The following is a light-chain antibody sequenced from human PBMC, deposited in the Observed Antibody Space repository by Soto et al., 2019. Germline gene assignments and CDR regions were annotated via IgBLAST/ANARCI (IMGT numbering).Light chain of an antibody. J-gene: IGKJ2*01. CDR3: HQYDNTPQT. V-gene: IGKV3-20*01. CDR1: QSVSFY. CDR2: AAS. Sequence: EIVLAQSPATLSSSPVERATLSCRASQSVSFYFACYQQKPGQAPRVLIYAASISATGIPDRFSGSGSGTDFSLTISGLEPEDFAVYYCHQYDNTPQTFGQGTKVDIK.